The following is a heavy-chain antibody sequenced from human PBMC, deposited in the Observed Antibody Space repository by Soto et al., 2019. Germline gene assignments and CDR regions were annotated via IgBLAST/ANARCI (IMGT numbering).Heavy chain of an antibody. J-gene: IGHJ4*02. D-gene: IGHD3-9*01. Sequence: SETLSLTCTVSGGSISNYYWSWIRQPPGKGLEWIGYIHYSGNTKYNPSLKSRVTISADTSKNQFSLKLSSVTAADTAVYYCASTPGYYDILTGYYGSYYFDYWGQGTLVTVSS. CDR3: ASTPGYYDILTGYYGSYYFDY. CDR2: IHYSGNT. CDR1: GGSISNYY. V-gene: IGHV4-59*08.